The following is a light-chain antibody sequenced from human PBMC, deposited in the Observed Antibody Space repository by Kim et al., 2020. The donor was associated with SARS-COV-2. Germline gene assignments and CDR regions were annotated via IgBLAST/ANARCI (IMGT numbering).Light chain of an antibody. CDR3: CSYAGRDTWV. J-gene: IGLJ3*02. Sequence: QSALTQPASVSGSPGQSITISCTGTSSDVGSYNLISWYQHHPGKAPKLMIYEGSKRPSGVSNRFSGSKSGNTASLTISGLLAEDEADYYCCSYAGRDTWVFGGGTQLTVL. CDR2: EGS. CDR1: SSDVGSYNL. V-gene: IGLV2-23*01.